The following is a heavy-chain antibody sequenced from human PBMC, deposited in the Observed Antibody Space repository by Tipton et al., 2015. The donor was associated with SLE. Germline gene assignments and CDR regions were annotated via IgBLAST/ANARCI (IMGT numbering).Heavy chain of an antibody. CDR3: ASVSSSSGGDYYYYMDV. CDR1: GGSISSYY. Sequence: TLSLTCSVSGGSISSYYWSWIRQPPGKGLERIGYIYYSGSPNYNPSLKSRVTISVDTSKNQFSLKLSSVTAADTAVYYCASVSSSSGGDYYYYMDVWGKGTTVTVSS. J-gene: IGHJ6*03. D-gene: IGHD6-6*01. V-gene: IGHV4-59*01. CDR2: IYYSGSP.